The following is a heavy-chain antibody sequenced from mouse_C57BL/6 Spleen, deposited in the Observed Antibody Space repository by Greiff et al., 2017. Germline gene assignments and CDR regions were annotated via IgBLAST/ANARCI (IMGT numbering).Heavy chain of an antibody. D-gene: IGHD1-1*01. Sequence: VKLQESGAELVMPGASVKLSCKASGYTFTSYWMHWVKQRPGQGLEWIGEIDPSDSYTNYNQKFKGKSTLTVDKSSSTAYMQLSSLTSEDSAVYYCARRYYGSSYDAMDYWGQGTSVTVSS. CDR2: IDPSDSYT. J-gene: IGHJ4*01. V-gene: IGHV1-69*01. CDR1: GYTFTSYW. CDR3: ARRYYGSSYDAMDY.